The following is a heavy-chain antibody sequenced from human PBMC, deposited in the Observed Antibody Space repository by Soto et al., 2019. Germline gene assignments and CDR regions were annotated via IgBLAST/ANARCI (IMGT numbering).Heavy chain of an antibody. CDR1: GFTFSSYG. CDR2: IWYDGSNK. J-gene: IGHJ4*02. D-gene: IGHD6-13*01. Sequence: SLRLSCAASGFTFSSYGMHWVRQAPGKGLEWVAVIWYDGSNKYYADSVKGRFTISRDNSKNTLYLQMNSLRAEDTAVYYCARSIAAAGSPCDYWGQGTLVTVSS. V-gene: IGHV3-33*01. CDR3: ARSIAAAGSPCDY.